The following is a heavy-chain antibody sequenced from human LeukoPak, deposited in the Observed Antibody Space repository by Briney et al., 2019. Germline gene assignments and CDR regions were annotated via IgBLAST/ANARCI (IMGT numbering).Heavy chain of an antibody. V-gene: IGHV1-2*02. CDR3: ARDPSTTVTRREYWFDP. CDR1: GYTFTGCY. D-gene: IGHD4-17*01. CDR2: INPNSGGT. Sequence: GASVKVSSKASGYTFTGCYMYWGRQAPGQGLEWMGWINPNSGGTNYAQKFQGGVTMTRDTSISTAYMELSRLRSDDTAVYYCARDPSTTVTRREYWFDPWGQGTLVTVSS. J-gene: IGHJ5*02.